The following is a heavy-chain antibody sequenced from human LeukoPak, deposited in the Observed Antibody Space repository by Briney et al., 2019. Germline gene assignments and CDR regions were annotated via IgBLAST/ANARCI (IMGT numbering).Heavy chain of an antibody. CDR3: ARVALGYYYMDV. Sequence: SETLSLTCTVSGGSISSNYWSWIRQPPGKGLEWIGYIYYSGSTNHNPSLKSRVTISVDTSKNQFSLKLRSVTAADTAVYYCARVALGYYYMDVWGKGTTVTVSS. CDR2: IYYSGST. CDR1: GGSISSNY. V-gene: IGHV4-59*01. J-gene: IGHJ6*03.